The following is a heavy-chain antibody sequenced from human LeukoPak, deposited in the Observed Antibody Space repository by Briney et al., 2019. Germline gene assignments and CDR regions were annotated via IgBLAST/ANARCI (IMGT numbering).Heavy chain of an antibody. CDR2: IYSGGST. D-gene: IGHD3-10*01. J-gene: IGHJ4*02. V-gene: IGHV3-53*01. Sequence: GGSLRLSCAASGFTVSSNYMSWVRQAPGKGLEWVSIIYSGGSTFYADSVKGRFTISRDNSKNTLYLQMNSLRAEDTAVYYCARDLVRDGSGNYSDYWGQGTLVTVSS. CDR3: ARDLVRDGSGNYSDY. CDR1: GFTVSSNY.